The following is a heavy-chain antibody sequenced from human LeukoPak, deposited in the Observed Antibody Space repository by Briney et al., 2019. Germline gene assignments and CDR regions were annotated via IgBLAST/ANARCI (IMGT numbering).Heavy chain of an antibody. V-gene: IGHV3-21*01. CDR3: APIAAAGTDY. CDR1: GFTFSGYS. J-gene: IGHJ4*02. Sequence: GGSLRLSCAASGFTFSGYSMNWVRQAPGKGLEWVSSISSSSSYIYYADSVKGGFTISRDNAKNSLYLQMNSLRAEDTAVYYCAPIAAAGTDYWGQGTLVTVSS. D-gene: IGHD6-13*01. CDR2: ISSSSSYI.